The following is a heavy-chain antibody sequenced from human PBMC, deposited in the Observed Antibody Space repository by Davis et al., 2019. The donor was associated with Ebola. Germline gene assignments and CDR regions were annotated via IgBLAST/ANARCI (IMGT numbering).Heavy chain of an antibody. J-gene: IGHJ6*03. CDR1: GFTFSNAW. V-gene: IGHV3-15*01. Sequence: GESLKISCAASGFTFSNAWMSWVRQAPGKGLEWVGRIKSKTDGGTTDYAAPVKGRFTISRDDSKNTLYLQMNSLKTEDTAVYYCTTEREEYYDFWSGYYPTRYYMDVWGKGTTVTVSS. CDR3: TTEREEYYDFWSGYYPTRYYMDV. CDR2: IKSKTDGGTT. D-gene: IGHD3-3*01.